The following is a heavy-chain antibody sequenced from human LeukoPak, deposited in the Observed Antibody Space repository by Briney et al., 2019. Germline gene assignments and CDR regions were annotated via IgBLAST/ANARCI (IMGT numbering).Heavy chain of an antibody. CDR2: IYSIGST. J-gene: IGHJ5*02. V-gene: IGHV4-4*07. CDR3: ARAPSDYYNNWFDP. CDR1: GGSISSYY. D-gene: IGHD3-22*01. Sequence: SETLSLTCAVSGGSISSYYWSWIRQPPGKGLEWMGRIYSIGSTDYNPSLKSRVTMSVDTSKNQFSLKLSSVTAADTAMYYCARAPSDYYNNWFDPWGQGTLVTVSS.